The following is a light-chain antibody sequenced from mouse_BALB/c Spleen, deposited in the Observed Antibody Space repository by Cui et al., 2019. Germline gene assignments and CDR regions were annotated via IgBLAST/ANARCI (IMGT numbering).Light chain of an antibody. CDR1: SSVSSSY. CDR3: HQYHRSPYT. J-gene: IGKJ2*01. CDR2: STS. V-gene: IGKV4-74*01. Sequence: QIVLTQSPAIMSASLGERVTMTCTASSSVSSSYLHWYQQKPGSSHKLWIYSTSNLASGVPARFSGSGSGTSYSLTISSMEAEDAATCYCHQYHRSPYTFGGGTKLEIK.